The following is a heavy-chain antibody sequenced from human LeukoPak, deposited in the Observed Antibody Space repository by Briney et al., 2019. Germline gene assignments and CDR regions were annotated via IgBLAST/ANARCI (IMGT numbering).Heavy chain of an antibody. J-gene: IGHJ4*02. CDR1: GFTFSSYW. Sequence: GGSLRLSCAASGFTFSSYWMSWVRQAPGKGLEWVANIKQDGSEKYYVVSVKGRFTISRDNAKNSLYLQMNSLRAEDTAVYYCARGGYSSSMSGRFGYWGQGTLVTVSS. CDR3: ARGGYSSSMSGRFGY. CDR2: IKQDGSEK. V-gene: IGHV3-7*01. D-gene: IGHD6-6*01.